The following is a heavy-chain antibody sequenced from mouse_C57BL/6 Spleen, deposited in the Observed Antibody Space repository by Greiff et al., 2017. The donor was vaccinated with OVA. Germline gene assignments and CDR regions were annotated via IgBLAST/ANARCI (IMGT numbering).Heavy chain of an antibody. Sequence: EVKVVESGEGLVKPGGSLKLSCAASGFTFSSYAMSWVRQTPEKRLEWVAYISSGGDYIYYADTVKGRFTISRDNARNTLYLQMSSLKSEDTAMYYCTREVYYGNLYYAMDYWGQGTSVTVSS. CDR1: GFTFSSYA. D-gene: IGHD2-1*01. V-gene: IGHV5-9-1*02. J-gene: IGHJ4*01. CDR2: ISSGGDYI. CDR3: TREVYYGNLYYAMDY.